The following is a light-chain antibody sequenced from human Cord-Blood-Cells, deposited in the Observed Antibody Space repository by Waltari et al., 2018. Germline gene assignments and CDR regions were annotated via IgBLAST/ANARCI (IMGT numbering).Light chain of an antibody. J-gene: IGLJ2*01. V-gene: IGLV2-23*03. CDR2: EGS. CDR1: SSDVGGYNL. CDR3: CSYAGSSTFVV. Sequence: QSALTQPASVSGSPGQSITISCTGTSSDVGGYNLVSWYQQHPGKDPKLMIYEGSKRPSGVSTRCSGSKSGNTASLTIFGLQAEDEADYYCCSYAGSSTFVVFGGGTKLTVL.